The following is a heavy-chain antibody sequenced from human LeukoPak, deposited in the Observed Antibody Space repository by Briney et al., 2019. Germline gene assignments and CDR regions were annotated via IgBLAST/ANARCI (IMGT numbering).Heavy chain of an antibody. CDR2: ITYDGSNK. Sequence: GSLRLSCAASGFTVSSNYMSWVRQGPGKGLGGVAGITYDGSNKYYADSVKGRFTISRDNSKNTLYLQMNSLRAEDTAVYYCAKDPQYYDILTGPFDYWGQGTLVTVSS. CDR3: AKDPQYYDILTGPFDY. CDR1: GFTVSSNY. J-gene: IGHJ4*02. D-gene: IGHD3-9*01. V-gene: IGHV3-30*18.